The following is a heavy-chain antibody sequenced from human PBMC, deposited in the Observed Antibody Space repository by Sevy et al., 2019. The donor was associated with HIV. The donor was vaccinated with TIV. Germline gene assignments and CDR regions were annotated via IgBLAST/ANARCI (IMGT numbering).Heavy chain of an antibody. V-gene: IGHV1-24*01. CDR1: GYTLSEFS. CDR3: AVTNDYFDSSGSPFDY. D-gene: IGHD3-22*01. CDR2: FDPEDGET. J-gene: IGHJ4*02. Sequence: ASVKVSCKVSGYTLSEFSMHWVRQAAAKGLEWMGSFDPEDGETIYAQNFQGRITMTEDTSTDTAYMELSSLRSEDTAVFYCAVTNDYFDSSGSPFDYWGQGTLVTVSS.